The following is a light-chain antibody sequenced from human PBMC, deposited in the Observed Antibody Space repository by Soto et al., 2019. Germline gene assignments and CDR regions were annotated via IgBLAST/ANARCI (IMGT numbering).Light chain of an antibody. CDR2: GAS. Sequence: EIVLTQSPGTLSLSPGERATLSCRASQSISSSYLAWYQQKPGQAPRLLIYGASNKATGIPDRFSGSGSGTDFTLTISRLEPEDFAVYYCQQLNSYPQTFGPGTTVD. J-gene: IGKJ3*01. CDR3: QQLNSYPQT. CDR1: QSISSSY. V-gene: IGKV3-20*01.